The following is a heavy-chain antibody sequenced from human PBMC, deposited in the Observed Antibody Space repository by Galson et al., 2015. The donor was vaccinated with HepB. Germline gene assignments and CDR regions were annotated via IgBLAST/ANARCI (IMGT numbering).Heavy chain of an antibody. V-gene: IGHV3-30-3*01. CDR1: GFTSSSYA. Sequence: SLRLSCAASGFTSSSYAMHWVRQAPGKGLEWVAVISYDGSNKYYADSVKGRFTISRDNSKNTLYLQMNSLRAEDTAVYYCARELYGDQFYFDYWGQRTLFTGSS. CDR3: ARELYGDQFYFDY. J-gene: IGHJ4*02. D-gene: IGHD4-17*01. CDR2: ISYDGSNK.